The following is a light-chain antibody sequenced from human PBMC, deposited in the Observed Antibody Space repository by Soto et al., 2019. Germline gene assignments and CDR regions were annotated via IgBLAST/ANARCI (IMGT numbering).Light chain of an antibody. CDR1: QTVDISH. CDR3: QRYGGSARYT. CDR2: YTA. J-gene: IGKJ2*01. V-gene: IGKV3-20*01. Sequence: EIVLTQSPDTLSLSPGESATLSCRASQTVDISHLAWYQQRPGQAPRLLIYYTATRATGIPDRFSGSGSGTDFTLTISRLEPEDFVVYYCQRYGGSARYTFGQGTRLEI.